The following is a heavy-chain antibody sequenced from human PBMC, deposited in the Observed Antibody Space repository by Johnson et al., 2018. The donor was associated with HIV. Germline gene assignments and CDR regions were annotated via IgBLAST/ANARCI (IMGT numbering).Heavy chain of an antibody. J-gene: IGHJ3*02. CDR2: ISWNSDSI. Sequence: VQLVESGGGLVQPGRSLRLSCTASGFTFGDYAMHWVRQAPGKGLEWVSGISWNSDSIGYADSVKGRFTISRDNAKNSLYLQMNSLRPEDTALYYCAKDKSTEWLLLRSPWSGFDIWGQGTMVTVSS. V-gene: IGHV3-9*01. D-gene: IGHD3-22*01. CDR3: AKDKSTEWLLLRSPWSGFDI. CDR1: GFTFGDYA.